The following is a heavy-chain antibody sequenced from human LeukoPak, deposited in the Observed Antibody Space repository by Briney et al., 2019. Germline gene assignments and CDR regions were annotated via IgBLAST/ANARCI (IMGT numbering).Heavy chain of an antibody. CDR2: ISSSSSYI. D-gene: IGHD5-18*01. CDR3: ARDRKGGYSYGHIFDY. V-gene: IGHV3-21*01. CDR1: GFTFSSYS. J-gene: IGHJ4*02. Sequence: GGSLRLSCAASGFTFSSYSMNWVRQAPGKGLEWVSSISSSSSYIYYADSVKGRFTISRDNAKNSLYLQMNSLRAEDTAVYYCARDRKGGYSYGHIFDYWGQGTLVTVSS.